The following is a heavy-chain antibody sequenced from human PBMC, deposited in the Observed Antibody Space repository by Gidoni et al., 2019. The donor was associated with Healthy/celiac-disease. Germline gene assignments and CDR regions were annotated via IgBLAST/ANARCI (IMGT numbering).Heavy chain of an antibody. CDR1: GYTFSSYV. J-gene: IGHJ2*01. CDR3: APTDYVWENYRRADFDL. D-gene: IGHD3-16*02. V-gene: IGHV1-8*01. Sequence: QVQLVQSGAEVKKPGASVQVSCKASGYTFSSYVIHWVRQATGHGLEWMGWMNPNRGNTDYAQDVQGRVTMTRNTSKSTAYMELNSLRSEDTAVYYCAPTDYVWENYRRADFDLWGRGTLVTVSS. CDR2: MNPNRGNT.